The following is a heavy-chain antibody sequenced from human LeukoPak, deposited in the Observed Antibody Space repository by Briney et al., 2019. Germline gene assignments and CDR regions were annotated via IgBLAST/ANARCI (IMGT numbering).Heavy chain of an antibody. J-gene: IGHJ5*02. D-gene: IGHD2-2*01. CDR3: ASTIHCSSASCLASST. CDR1: GFTFSDYY. Sequence: GGSLRLSCAASGFTFSDYYMSWIRQAPGKGLEWISYISSSGTTIYYADSVRGRFTISRGNAKNSLYLQMNSLRAEDSAVYYCASTIHCSSASCLASSTWGQGTLVTVSS. V-gene: IGHV3-11*04. CDR2: ISSSGTTI.